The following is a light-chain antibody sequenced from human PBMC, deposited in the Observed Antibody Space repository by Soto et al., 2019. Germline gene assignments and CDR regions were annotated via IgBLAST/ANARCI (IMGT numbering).Light chain of an antibody. Sequence: EIVLTQSPGTLSLSPGERATLSCRASQSVSSSYLAWYQQKPGQAPRLLIYRTSNRATGIPDRFSGSGSGTDFTVTISSLAPEDFAAYWCQQYDSSPRTFGQGTKVEIK. CDR2: RTS. J-gene: IGKJ1*01. V-gene: IGKV3-20*01. CDR1: QSVSSSY. CDR3: QQYDSSPRT.